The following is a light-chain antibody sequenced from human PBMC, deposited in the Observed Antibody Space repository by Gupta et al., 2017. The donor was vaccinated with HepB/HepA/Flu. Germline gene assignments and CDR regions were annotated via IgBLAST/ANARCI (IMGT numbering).Light chain of an antibody. V-gene: IGKV2-30*01. Sequence: DVVLTQSPLSLPVTLGQPASISCRSSQSLVFSDGNTFLHWFQQRPGQSPRRLLYHVSKRDSGVPERFSGSGSGTDFTLRISRVEAEDVAIYYCVQGTHWPTFGGGTKVEIK. J-gene: IGKJ4*01. CDR1: QSLVFSDGNTF. CDR3: VQGTHWPT. CDR2: HVS.